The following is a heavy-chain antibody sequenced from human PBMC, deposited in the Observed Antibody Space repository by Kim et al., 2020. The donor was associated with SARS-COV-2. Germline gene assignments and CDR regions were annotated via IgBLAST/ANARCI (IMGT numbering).Heavy chain of an antibody. J-gene: IGHJ6*02. Sequence: YHPSLMSRVTISADTSKNPFSLRLNSVTVADTAVAYCATARKVYDYAMDVWGQGTTVTVSS. CDR3: ATARKVYDYAMDV. V-gene: IGHV4-39*07.